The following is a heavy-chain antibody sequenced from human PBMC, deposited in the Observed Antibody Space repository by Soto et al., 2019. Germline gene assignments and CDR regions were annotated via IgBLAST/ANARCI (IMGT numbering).Heavy chain of an antibody. CDR3: ARDLLWVAAAGFYYYGMDV. Sequence: SETLSLTCTVSGGSVGSGSYYWSWIRQPPGKGLEWIGYIYYSGSTNYNPSLKSRVTISVDTSKNQFSLKLSSVTAADTAVYYCARDLLWVAAAGFYYYGMDVWGQGTTVTVSS. D-gene: IGHD6-13*01. CDR1: GGSVGSGSYY. CDR2: IYYSGST. V-gene: IGHV4-61*01. J-gene: IGHJ6*02.